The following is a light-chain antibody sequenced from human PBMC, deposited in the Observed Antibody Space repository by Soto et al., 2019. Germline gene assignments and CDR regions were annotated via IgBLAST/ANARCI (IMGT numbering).Light chain of an antibody. CDR2: EDS. CDR1: ALPREH. CDR3: HSADTRTTSRVV. J-gene: IGLJ2*01. Sequence: SYELTQPPSVSVSPGQTARLTCSGDALPREHAYWYQQEPGQATVLLIYEDSERPSGIPERFSGSGSGTTVTLTISGVQAEDEADYHCHSADTRTTSRVVFGGGTKLTVL. V-gene: IGLV3-25*03.